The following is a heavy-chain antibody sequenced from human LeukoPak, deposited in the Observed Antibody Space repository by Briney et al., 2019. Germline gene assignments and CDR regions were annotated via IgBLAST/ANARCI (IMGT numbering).Heavy chain of an antibody. D-gene: IGHD1-20*01. CDR3: VRDSLSITKTAAGDTFDI. V-gene: IGHV1-69*05. J-gene: IGHJ3*02. Sequence: ASVKVSCKASGGTFSSYAISWVRQALGQGLEWMGGIIPIFGTANYAQKFQGRVTITTDQSTSTAYMELSSLRSEDTAVYYCVRDSLSITKTAAGDTFDIWGQGTMVTVSS. CDR2: IIPIFGTA. CDR1: GGTFSSYA.